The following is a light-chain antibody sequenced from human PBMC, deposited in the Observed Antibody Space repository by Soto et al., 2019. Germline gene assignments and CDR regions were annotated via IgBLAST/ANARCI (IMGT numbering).Light chain of an antibody. V-gene: IGKV2-28*01. CDR3: MQGRESLT. J-gene: IGKJ5*01. CDR1: QSLLYSNAYNY. Sequence: VMTQSPLSLPVTPGEPASMSCRSSQSLLYSNAYNYIDWYLQKPGXYPXLLIYLGSHRASGVPDRLSGSGSGTNFTLKIDRVEAEDVGIYYCMQGRESLTFGQGTRLEIK. CDR2: LGS.